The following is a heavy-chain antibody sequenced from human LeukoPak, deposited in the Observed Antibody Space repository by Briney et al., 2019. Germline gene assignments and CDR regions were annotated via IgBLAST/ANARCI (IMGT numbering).Heavy chain of an antibody. J-gene: IGHJ4*02. D-gene: IGHD3-9*01. V-gene: IGHV3-21*01. CDR3: ARDRPARTDDILTGYYWDDFDY. CDR1: GFTFSSYS. CDR2: ISSSSSYI. Sequence: GGSLRLSCAASGFTFSSYSMNWVRQAPGKGLEWVSSISSSSSYIYYADSVKGRFTISRDNAKNSLCLQMNSLRAEDTAVYYCARDRPARTDDILTGYYWDDFDYWGQGTLVTVSS.